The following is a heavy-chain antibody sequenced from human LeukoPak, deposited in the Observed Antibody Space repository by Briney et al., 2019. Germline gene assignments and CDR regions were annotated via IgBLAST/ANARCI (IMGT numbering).Heavy chain of an antibody. D-gene: IGHD1-26*01. J-gene: IGHJ4*02. CDR3: ARGSSSYGTNFDY. Sequence: PSETLSLTCAVYGGSFSGYYWSWIRQPPGKGLEWIGEINHSGSTNYNPSLKSRVTISVDTSKSQFSLKLSSVTAADTAVYYCARGSSSYGTNFDYWGQGTLVTVSS. V-gene: IGHV4-34*01. CDR1: GGSFSGYY. CDR2: INHSGST.